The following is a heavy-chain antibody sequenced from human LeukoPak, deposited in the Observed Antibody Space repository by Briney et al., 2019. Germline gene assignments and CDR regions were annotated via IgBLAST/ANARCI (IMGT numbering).Heavy chain of an antibody. CDR3: ARDDASVGPGAGSYYYYMDV. CDR2: ISSSSSYI. V-gene: IGHV3-21*01. Sequence: GGSLRLSCAASGFTFSRYSMNWVRQAPGKGLEWVSSISSSSSYIYYADSVKGRFTISRDNAKNSLYLQMNSLRAEDTAVYYCARDDASVGPGAGSYYYYMDVWGKGTTVTVSS. CDR1: GFTFSRYS. J-gene: IGHJ6*03. D-gene: IGHD3-10*01.